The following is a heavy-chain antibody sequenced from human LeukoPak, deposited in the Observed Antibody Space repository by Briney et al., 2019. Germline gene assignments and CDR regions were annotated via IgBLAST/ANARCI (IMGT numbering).Heavy chain of an antibody. CDR2: IYWDDDK. J-gene: IGHJ4*02. CDR3: THTYYYGSGSYGNFDY. D-gene: IGHD3-10*01. CDR1: GFSLSTSGVG. V-gene: IGHV2-5*02. Sequence: SGPTLVKPTQTLTLTCTFSGFSLSTSGVGVGWIRQPPGKALEWLALIYWDDDKRYSPSLKSRLTITKDTSKNQVVLTMTNMDPVDTATHYCTHTYYYGSGSYGNFDYWGQGTLVTVSS.